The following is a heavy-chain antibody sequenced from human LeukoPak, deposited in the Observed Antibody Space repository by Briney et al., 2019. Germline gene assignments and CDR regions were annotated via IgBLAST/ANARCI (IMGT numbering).Heavy chain of an antibody. CDR3: ARDLDSYGSY. V-gene: IGHV3-53*01. J-gene: IGHJ4*02. CDR1: GFTFSSYA. D-gene: IGHD5-18*01. Sequence: GGSLRLSCAASGFTFSSYAMSWVRQAPGKGLEWVSVIYSDGSTYNADSVKGRFTISRANSKNTLYLQMNSLRADDTAVYYCARDLDSYGSYWGQGTLVTVSS. CDR2: IYSDGST.